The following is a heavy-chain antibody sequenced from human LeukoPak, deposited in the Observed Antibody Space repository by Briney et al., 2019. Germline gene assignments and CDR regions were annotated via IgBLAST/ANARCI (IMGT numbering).Heavy chain of an antibody. D-gene: IGHD1-26*01. J-gene: IGHJ4*02. Sequence: GGSLTLSCPASGFSFTTYDLSWVRPAPGKGLGWVSGISAGSNKFYSESVKGRFTISRDNSKNTLYLEMNSVRAEDTGVYFCAKDGWEILLASGNWGQGTLVRVCS. CDR1: GFSFTTYD. CDR3: AKDGWEILLASGN. V-gene: IGHV3-23*01. CDR2: ISAGSNK.